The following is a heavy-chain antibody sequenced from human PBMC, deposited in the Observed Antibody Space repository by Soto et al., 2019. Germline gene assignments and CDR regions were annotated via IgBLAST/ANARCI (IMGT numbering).Heavy chain of an antibody. Sequence: PGGSLRLSCSASGFKLSDYTMHWVRQTPGKGLEFVSAISNNGSDTYYGDSVKGRFYISRDNSRNTLYLQMNSLNTDDSATYYCVKEEAPCCEWSYYFDSCDQGTQITFS. J-gene: IGHJ4*02. D-gene: IGHD3-3*01. CDR1: GFKLSDYT. CDR2: ISNNGSDT. V-gene: IGHV3-64D*06. CDR3: VKEEAPCCEWSYYFDS.